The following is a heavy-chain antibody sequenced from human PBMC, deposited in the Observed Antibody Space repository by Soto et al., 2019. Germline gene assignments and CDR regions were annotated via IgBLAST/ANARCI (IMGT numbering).Heavy chain of an antibody. V-gene: IGHV3-23*01. D-gene: IGHD3-9*01. J-gene: IGHJ4*02. CDR3: TKDRHPDGIWTFDF. CDR2: LGGGGDT. CDR1: GFTFGTYT. Sequence: PGRSLRLSCAACGFTFGTYTLNWVRQAPGKGLEWVSALGGGGDTHYAESVKGRFTISRDYSKNILLLQMNSLRDEDSAIYYCTKDRHPDGIWTFDFWGQGTLVTVSS.